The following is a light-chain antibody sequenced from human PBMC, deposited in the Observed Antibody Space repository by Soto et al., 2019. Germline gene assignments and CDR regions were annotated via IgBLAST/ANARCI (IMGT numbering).Light chain of an antibody. CDR3: SSYISSSTLVL. CDR2: EVS. J-gene: IGLJ2*01. V-gene: IGLV2-14*01. Sequence: QSVLTQPASVSGSPGQSITISCTRTSSDVGGYNYVSWYQQHPGKAPKLMIYEVSNRPSGVSNRFSGSKSGNTASLTISGLQAEDEADYYCSSYISSSTLVLFGGGTKLTVL. CDR1: SSDVGGYNY.